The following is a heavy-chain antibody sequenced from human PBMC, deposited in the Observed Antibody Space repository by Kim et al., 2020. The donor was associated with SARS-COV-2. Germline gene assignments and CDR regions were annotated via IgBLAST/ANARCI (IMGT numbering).Heavy chain of an antibody. D-gene: IGHD6-13*01. J-gene: IGHJ4*02. V-gene: IGHV3-15*01. CDR3: TTLISAAGWGY. CDR2: IKSKTDGKAT. Sequence: GGSLRLSCAASGFPFSNDCMSWVRQAPGRGLEWVGRIKSKTDGKATDYAAPVKGRFTISRGDSKHTLYLQMNSPETEDTAVYYGTTLISAAGWGYWGQGTLVTVSS. CDR1: GFPFSNDC.